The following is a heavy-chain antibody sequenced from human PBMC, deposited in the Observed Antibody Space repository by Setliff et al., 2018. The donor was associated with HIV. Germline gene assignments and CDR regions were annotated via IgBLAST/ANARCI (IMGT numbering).Heavy chain of an antibody. CDR3: AKNYFDTSGWSAVDY. CDR2: INPNTGNT. Sequence: GASVKVSCKASGYTFTGYFIHRVRQAPGQGFEWMGWINPNTGNTHYPPSFQGRVTMTRDTSTTTAYMELSSLRSDDTAVYYCAKNYFDTSGWSAVDYWGQGTLVTVSS. CDR1: GYTFTGYF. J-gene: IGHJ4*02. D-gene: IGHD3-22*01. V-gene: IGHV1-2*02.